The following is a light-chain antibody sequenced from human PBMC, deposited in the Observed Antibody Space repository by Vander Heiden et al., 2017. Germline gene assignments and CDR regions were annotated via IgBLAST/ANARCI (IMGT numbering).Light chain of an antibody. Sequence: QSVLTQPPSVSGAPGQRVTISCTGTSSNIGAGYDVYWYPQLPGTAPKLLIYGNNNRPSGVPDRFSGSKSGTSASLAITGLQAEDEADYYCQSYDSGPYVFGTGTRVTVL. CDR3: QSYDSGPYV. V-gene: IGLV1-40*01. CDR2: GNN. CDR1: SSNIGAGYD. J-gene: IGLJ1*01.